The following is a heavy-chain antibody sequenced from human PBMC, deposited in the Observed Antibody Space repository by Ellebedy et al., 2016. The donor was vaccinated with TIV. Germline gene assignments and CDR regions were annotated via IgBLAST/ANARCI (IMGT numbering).Heavy chain of an antibody. D-gene: IGHD2/OR15-2a*01. CDR3: ARTSSTSTWLLSSPPRRIFQHSGMDV. V-gene: IGHV3-30*03. CDR2: MSDDGTSR. CDR1: GFTFSSYG. J-gene: IGHJ4*02. Sequence: GGSLRLXXAASGFTFSSYGMHWVRQAPGKGLEWVAFMSDDGTSRYYADSLRGRCTVTRDDSKNTVFLQLNSLRPEDTATYFCARTSSTSTWLLSSPPRRIFQHSGMDVWGQGTLVTVSS.